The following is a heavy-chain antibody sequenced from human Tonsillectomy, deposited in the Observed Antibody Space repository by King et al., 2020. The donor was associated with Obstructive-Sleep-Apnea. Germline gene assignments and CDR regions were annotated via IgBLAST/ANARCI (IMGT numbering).Heavy chain of an antibody. V-gene: IGHV3-30*18. Sequence: VQLVESGGGVVQPGRSLRLSCAASGFTFSSYGMHWVRQDPGKGLEWVAVISYDGSNKYYADSVKGRFTISRDNSKNTLYLQMNSLRAEDTAVYYCAKVAVGATYIYYFDYWGQGTLVTVSS. CDR2: ISYDGSNK. D-gene: IGHD1-26*01. CDR1: GFTFSSYG. J-gene: IGHJ4*02. CDR3: AKVAVGATYIYYFDY.